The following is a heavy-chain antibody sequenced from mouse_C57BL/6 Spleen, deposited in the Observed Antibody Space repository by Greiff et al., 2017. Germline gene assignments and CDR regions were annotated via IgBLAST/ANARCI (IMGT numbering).Heavy chain of an antibody. V-gene: IGHV1-64*01. CDR1: GYTFTSYW. CDR2: IHPNSGST. J-gene: IGHJ3*01. Sequence: QVQLQQPGAELVKPGASVTLSCKASGYTFTSYWMHWVKQRPGQGLEWIGMIHPNSGSTNYNEKFKSKATLTVDKSSSTAYMQLSSLTSEDSAVYYCARGGDSGFAYWGQGTLVTVSA. CDR3: ARGGDSGFAY.